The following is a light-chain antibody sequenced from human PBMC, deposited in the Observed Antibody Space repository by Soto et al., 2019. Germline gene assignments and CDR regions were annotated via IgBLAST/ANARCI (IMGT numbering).Light chain of an antibody. CDR3: QHRTSWPTT. Sequence: EIVLTQSPGTLSLSPGERATLSCRATQSVSNYLAWYQQKPGQPPRILIYDTSSRDTGIPARFSGSGSGTDFTLPLTRLEPEDFEVYYCQHRTSWPTTFGRGTKVDIK. CDR2: DTS. V-gene: IGKV3-11*01. CDR1: QSVSNY. J-gene: IGKJ1*01.